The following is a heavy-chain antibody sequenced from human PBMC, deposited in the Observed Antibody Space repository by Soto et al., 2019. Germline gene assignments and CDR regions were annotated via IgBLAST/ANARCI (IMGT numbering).Heavy chain of an antibody. J-gene: IGHJ1*01. CDR2: INGSGGRT. V-gene: IGHV3-23*01. D-gene: IGHD2-21*02. Sequence: LRLSCAASEFIFSKSSMMWVRQAPGAGLEWASGINGSGGRTFYADSVKGQFTISRDNLKNTLFMQMNSLKAEDTAIYYCVKWGDDSKYYHHWGQGTLVTVSS. CDR3: VKWGDDSKYYHH. CDR1: EFIFSKSS.